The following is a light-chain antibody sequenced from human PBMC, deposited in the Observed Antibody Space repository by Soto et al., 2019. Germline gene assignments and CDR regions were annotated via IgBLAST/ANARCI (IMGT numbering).Light chain of an antibody. CDR2: AVN. V-gene: IGLV2-14*01. J-gene: IGLJ2*01. CDR1: SSDVGGYNY. CDR3: SSYTSSGTYVV. Sequence: QSVLTQPASVSGSPGQSITISCTGTSSDVGGYNYVSWCQQHPGKAPKLLIYAVNDRPSGISDRFSGAKSDNTASLTISGLQAEDEADYYCSSYTSSGTYVVFGGGTKLTVL.